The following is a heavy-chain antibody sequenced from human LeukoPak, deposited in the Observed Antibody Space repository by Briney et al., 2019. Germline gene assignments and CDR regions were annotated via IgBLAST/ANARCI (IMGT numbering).Heavy chain of an antibody. CDR3: AREGLILADL. CDR2: ISSDSRVI. J-gene: IGHJ5*02. D-gene: IGHD3-3*02. V-gene: IGHV3-21*01. Sequence: GGSLRLSRAASGFTFSSYSMNWVRQAPGKGLEWVSSISSDSRVIYYAGSVKGRFTISRDNAKNSLYLQMNSLRVEDTAVYYCAREGLILADLWGQGTLLTVSS. CDR1: GFTFSSYS.